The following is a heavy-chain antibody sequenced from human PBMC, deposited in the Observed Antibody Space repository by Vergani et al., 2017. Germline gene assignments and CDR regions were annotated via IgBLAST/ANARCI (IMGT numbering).Heavy chain of an antibody. CDR3: ARHSTVEWLVKLGWIDP. V-gene: IGHV4-39*01. J-gene: IGHJ5*02. D-gene: IGHD6-19*01. CDR1: GASIRSSNYY. Sequence: QLQLQESGPGLVKPSAALSLTCSVSGASIRSSNYYWGWIRQPPGKGLEWIASIYYSGSTYYKPSLKSRVTISVDTSKNQFSLKLSSVTAADTAVYFCARHSTVEWLVKLGWIDPGGQGILVTVSS. CDR2: IYYSGST.